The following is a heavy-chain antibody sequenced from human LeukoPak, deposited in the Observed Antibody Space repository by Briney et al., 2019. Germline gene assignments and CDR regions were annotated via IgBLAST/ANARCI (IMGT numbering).Heavy chain of an antibody. J-gene: IGHJ5*02. V-gene: IGHV4-39*07. CDR1: GGSISSSSYY. CDR3: ARDRTVRGVIPRMVFDP. Sequence: SETLSLTCTVSGGSISSSSYYWGWIRQPPGKGLEWIGSIYYSGSTYYNPSLKSRVTISVDTSKNQFSLKLSSVTAADTAVYYCARDRTVRGVIPRMVFDPWGQGTLVTVSS. D-gene: IGHD3-10*01. CDR2: IYYSGST.